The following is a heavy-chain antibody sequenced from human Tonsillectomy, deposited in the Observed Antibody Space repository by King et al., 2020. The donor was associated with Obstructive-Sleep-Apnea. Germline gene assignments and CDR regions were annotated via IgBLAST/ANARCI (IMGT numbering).Heavy chain of an antibody. CDR1: GLTFANAG. CDR2: IKSKVDGGTS. V-gene: IGHV3-15*01. J-gene: IGHJ4*02. CDR3: TTDPGDYPDY. D-gene: IGHD4-17*01. Sequence: VQLVESGGGLVKPGESLRLSCAASGLTFANAGMSGVRQTSGKGLEWFCRIKSKVDGGTSDYAAPLTGRFTISRDDLRNTLYLQMNSLMIEDSAVYYCTTDPGDYPDYWGQGTLVTVSS.